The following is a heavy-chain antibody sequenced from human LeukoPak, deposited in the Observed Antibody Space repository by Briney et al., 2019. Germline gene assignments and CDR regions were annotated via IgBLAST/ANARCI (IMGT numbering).Heavy chain of an antibody. CDR1: GGSFSGYY. Sequence: SETLSLTCAVYGGSFSGYYWSWIRQPAGKGLEWIGRIYTSGSTNYNPSLKSRVTMSVDTSKNQFSLKLSSVTAADTAVYYCARDPGVIMRANWFAPWGQGTLVTVSS. D-gene: IGHD3-10*01. V-gene: IGHV4-4*07. CDR2: IYTSGST. CDR3: ARDPGVIMRANWFAP. J-gene: IGHJ5*02.